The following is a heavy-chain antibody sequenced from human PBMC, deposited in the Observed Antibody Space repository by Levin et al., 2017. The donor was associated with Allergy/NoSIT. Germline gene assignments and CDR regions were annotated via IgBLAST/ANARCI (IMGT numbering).Heavy chain of an antibody. J-gene: IGHJ4*02. CDR2: FYYSRST. Sequence: SQTLSLTCTVSGASISSSGYYWGWIRQPPGKGLEWLGSFYYSRSTNYNPSLKSRLTMSVDTSKNQFSLRLTSVTAADTAVYYCAKDRGDSSSDYWGQGTLVTVSS. V-gene: IGHV4-39*07. D-gene: IGHD2-21*02. CDR1: GASISSSGYY. CDR3: AKDRGDSSSDY.